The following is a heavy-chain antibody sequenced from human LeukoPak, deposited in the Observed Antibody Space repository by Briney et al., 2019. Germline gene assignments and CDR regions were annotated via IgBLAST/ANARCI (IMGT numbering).Heavy chain of an antibody. V-gene: IGHV4-59*08. Sequence: SETLSLTCTVSGGSISSYYWSWIRQPPGKGLEWIGYIYYSGSTNYNPSLKSRVTISVDTSKNQFPLKLSSVTAADTAVYYCARGVSITGTTWDVVDYWGQGTLVTVSS. CDR1: GGSISSYY. J-gene: IGHJ4*02. CDR3: ARGVSITGTTWDVVDY. CDR2: IYYSGST. D-gene: IGHD1-20*01.